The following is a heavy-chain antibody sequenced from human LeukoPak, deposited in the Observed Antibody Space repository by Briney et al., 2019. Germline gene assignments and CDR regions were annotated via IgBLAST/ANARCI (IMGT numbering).Heavy chain of an antibody. Sequence: GGSLRLPCSASGFTFSDYDMNWIRQAPGKGPEWISAISGRSSHTYYGDSVKGRFSISRDNAKNLLYLQMNGLGAEDTAVYYCGRAFPPLRTSSAGDLWGQGTLVTVSS. CDR2: ISGRSSHT. V-gene: IGHV3-21*06. CDR3: GRAFPPLRTSSAGDL. J-gene: IGHJ4*02. D-gene: IGHD3-16*01. CDR1: GFTFSDYD.